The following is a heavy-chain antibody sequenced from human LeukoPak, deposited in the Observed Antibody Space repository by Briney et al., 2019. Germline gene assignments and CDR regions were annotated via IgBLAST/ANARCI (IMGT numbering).Heavy chain of an antibody. CDR1: GYIFTNYG. D-gene: IGHD6-13*01. CDR3: ARESWYADY. V-gene: IGHV1-69*13. Sequence: ASVKVSCQASGYIFTNYGVSWVRQAPGQGLEWMGGIIPIFGTANYAQKFQGRVTITADESTSTAYMELSSLRSEDTAVYYCARESWYADYWGQGTLVTVSS. J-gene: IGHJ4*02. CDR2: IIPIFGTA.